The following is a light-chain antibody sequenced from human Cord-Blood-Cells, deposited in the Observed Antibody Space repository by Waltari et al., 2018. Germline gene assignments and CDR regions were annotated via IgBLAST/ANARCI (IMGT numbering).Light chain of an antibody. CDR2: EGN. CDR1: SSDVGSYNL. V-gene: IGLV2-23*03. J-gene: IGLJ2*01. CDR3: CSYAGSSTFEV. Sequence: QSALTQPASVSGSPGQSITISCTGTSSDVGSYNLVSWYQQHTGKAPKLMIYEGNKRPSGVSNRFSGSKSGNTASLTISGLQAEDEADYYCCSYAGSSTFEVFGGGTKLTVL.